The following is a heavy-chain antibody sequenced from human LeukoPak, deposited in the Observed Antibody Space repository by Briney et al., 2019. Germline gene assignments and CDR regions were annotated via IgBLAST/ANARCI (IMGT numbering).Heavy chain of an antibody. V-gene: IGHV4-59*01. CDR1: GGSISSYY. J-gene: IGHJ4*02. D-gene: IGHD5-18*01. CDR2: FYYSGST. CDR3: ARGPGGYSYGYYFDY. Sequence: SETLSLTCAVSGGSISSYYWSWVRQPPGKGLEWIGFFYYSGSTNYNPSLKSRVTISVDTSKNHFSLKLSSVTAADTAVYYCARGPGGYSYGYYFDYWGQGTLVTVSS.